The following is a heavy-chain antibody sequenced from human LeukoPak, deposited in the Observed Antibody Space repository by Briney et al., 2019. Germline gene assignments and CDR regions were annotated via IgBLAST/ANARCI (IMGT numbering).Heavy chain of an antibody. CDR2: ISSSSSYI. V-gene: IGHV3-21*06. Sequence: PGGSLRLSCAASGFTFSSYSMNWVRQAPGKGLEWVSSISSSSSYIYYADSVKGRFTISRDNAKSTVYLQMNSLTPEDTAVYYCARDGGTSTPFDYWGQGTLVTVSS. J-gene: IGHJ4*02. CDR1: GFTFSSYS. CDR3: ARDGGTSTPFDY. D-gene: IGHD2-15*01.